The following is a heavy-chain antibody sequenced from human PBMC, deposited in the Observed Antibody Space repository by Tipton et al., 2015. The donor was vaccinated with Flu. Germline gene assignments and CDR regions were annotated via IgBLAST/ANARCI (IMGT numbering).Heavy chain of an antibody. CDR2: IFHSGNT. D-gene: IGHD4-11*01. Sequence: SLRLSCAVSGGSISSGNWWSWVRQPPGRGLEWIGEIFHSGNTYHNPSLKSRVTMSVDTSKNHFSLKLSSVTAADTAVYYCARRDFSNYVSDPKNWFDPWGQGTLVTVSS. J-gene: IGHJ5*02. V-gene: IGHV4-4*02. CDR1: GGSISSGNW. CDR3: ARRDFSNYVSDPKNWFDP.